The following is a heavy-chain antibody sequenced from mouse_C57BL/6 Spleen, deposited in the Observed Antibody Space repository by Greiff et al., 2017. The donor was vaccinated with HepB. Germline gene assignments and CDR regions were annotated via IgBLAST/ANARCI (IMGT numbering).Heavy chain of an antibody. CDR2: IDPEDGEI. D-gene: IGHD1-2*01. CDR1: GFNIKDYY. V-gene: IGHV14-2*01. CDR3: ARGPFTTAHVDY. Sequence: EVQLQQSGAELVKPGASVKLSCTASGFNIKDYYMHWVKQRTEQGLEWIGRIDPEDGEIKYAPKFQGKATITADTSSNTAYLQLSSLTSEDTAVYNCARGPFTTAHVDYWGQGTTLTVSA. J-gene: IGHJ2*01.